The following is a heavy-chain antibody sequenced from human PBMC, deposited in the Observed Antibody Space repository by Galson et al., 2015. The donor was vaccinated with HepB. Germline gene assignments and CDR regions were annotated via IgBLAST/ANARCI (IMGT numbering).Heavy chain of an antibody. Sequence: SLRLSCAASGFTFSSYSMNWVRQAPGKGLEWVSSISSSSSYIYYADSVKGRFTIPRDNAKNSLYLQMNSLRAEDTAVYYCARDGVGTVSTDDYWGQGTLVTVSS. J-gene: IGHJ4*02. CDR3: ARDGVGTVSTDDY. CDR1: GFTFSSYS. V-gene: IGHV3-21*01. D-gene: IGHD3-3*01. CDR2: ISSSSSYI.